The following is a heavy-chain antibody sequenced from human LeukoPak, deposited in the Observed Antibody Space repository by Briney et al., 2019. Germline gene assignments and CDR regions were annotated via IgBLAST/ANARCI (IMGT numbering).Heavy chain of an antibody. CDR2: IYYSGST. Sequence: SETLSLTCTVSGGSISSYYWSWIRQPPGKGLEWIGYIYYSGSTYYNPSLKSRVTISVDTSKNQFSLKLSSVTAADTAVYYCARLVIAAAGPPHFDYWGQGTLVTVSS. V-gene: IGHV4-59*08. D-gene: IGHD6-13*01. CDR1: GGSISSYY. CDR3: ARLVIAAAGPPHFDY. J-gene: IGHJ4*02.